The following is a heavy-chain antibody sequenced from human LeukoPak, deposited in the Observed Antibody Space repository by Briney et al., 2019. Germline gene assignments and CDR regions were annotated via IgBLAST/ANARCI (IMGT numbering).Heavy chain of an antibody. CDR2: INHSGST. CDR3: ARAFRRITMIVGGSRGAFDI. Sequence: SETLSLTCAVYGGSFSGYYWSWIRQPPGKGLEWIGEINHSGSTNYNPSLKSRVTISVDTSKNQFSLKLSSVTAADTAVYYCARAFRRITMIVGGSRGAFDIWGQGTMVTVSS. J-gene: IGHJ3*02. D-gene: IGHD3-22*01. CDR1: GGSFSGYY. V-gene: IGHV4-34*01.